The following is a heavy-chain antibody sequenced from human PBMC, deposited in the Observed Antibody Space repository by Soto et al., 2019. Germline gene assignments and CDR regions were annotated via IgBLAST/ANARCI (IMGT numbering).Heavy chain of an antibody. CDR3: ARLAKPSSSSHFDY. CDR2: IYYSGST. V-gene: IGHV4-39*01. D-gene: IGHD6-6*01. CDR1: GGSISSSSYY. Sequence: PSETLSLTCTVSGGSISSSSYYWGWIRQPPGKGLEWIGSIYYSGSTYYNPSLKSRVTISVDTSKNQFSLKLSSVTAADTAVYYCARLAKPSSSSHFDYWGQGTLVTVSS. J-gene: IGHJ4*02.